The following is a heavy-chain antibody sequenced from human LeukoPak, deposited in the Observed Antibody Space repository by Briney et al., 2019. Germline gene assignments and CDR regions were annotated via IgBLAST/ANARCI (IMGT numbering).Heavy chain of an antibody. CDR2: IYYSGST. V-gene: IGHV4-39*01. CDR3: ARHLDYDILTPWYMDV. CDR1: GGSISSSSYY. D-gene: IGHD3-9*01. J-gene: IGHJ6*03. Sequence: PSETLSLTCTVSGGSISSSSYYWGWIRQPPGKGLEWIGSIYYSGSTYYNPSLKSRVTISVDTSKNQFSLKLSSVTAADTAVYYCARHLDYDILTPWYMDVWGKGTTVTVSS.